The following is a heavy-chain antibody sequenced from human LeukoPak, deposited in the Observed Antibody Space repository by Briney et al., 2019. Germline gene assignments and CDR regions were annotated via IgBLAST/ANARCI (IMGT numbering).Heavy chain of an antibody. V-gene: IGHV3-9*01. CDR2: ISWNSGSI. J-gene: IGHJ4*02. Sequence: GRSLRLSCAASGFTFDDYAMHWVRHAPGKGLEWVSGISWNSGSIGYADSVKGRFTISRDNAKNSLYLQMNSLRAEDTALYYCAKESYSSGWYPYYFDYWGQGTPVTVSS. CDR3: AKESYSSGWYPYYFDY. CDR1: GFTFDDYA. D-gene: IGHD6-19*01.